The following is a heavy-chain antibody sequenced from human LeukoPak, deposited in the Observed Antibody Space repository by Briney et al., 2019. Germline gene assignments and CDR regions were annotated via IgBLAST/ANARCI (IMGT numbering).Heavy chain of an antibody. CDR3: AKVARGEAITMIVVVITSFFDY. Sequence: GGSLRLSCAASGFTFSSYAMSWVRQAPGKGLEWVSAISGSGGSTYYADSVKGRFTISRDNSKNTLYLQMNSLRAEDTAVYYCAKVARGEAITMIVVVITSFFDYWGQGTLVTVSS. V-gene: IGHV3-23*01. CDR2: ISGSGGST. CDR1: GFTFSSYA. D-gene: IGHD3-22*01. J-gene: IGHJ4*02.